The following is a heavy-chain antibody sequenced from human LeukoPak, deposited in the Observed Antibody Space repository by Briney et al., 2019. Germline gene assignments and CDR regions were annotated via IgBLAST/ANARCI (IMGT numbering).Heavy chain of an antibody. V-gene: IGHV4-34*01. J-gene: IGHJ3*02. CDR1: GGSFSGYY. CDR3: ARGYYYDSSGYYYHDAFDI. Sequence: KSSETLSLTCAVYGGSFSGYYWSWIRQPPGKGLEWIGEINHSGSTNYNPSLKSRVTISVDRSKNQFSLKLSSVTAADTAVYYCARGYYYDSSGYYYHDAFDIWGQGTMVTVSS. CDR2: INHSGST. D-gene: IGHD3-22*01.